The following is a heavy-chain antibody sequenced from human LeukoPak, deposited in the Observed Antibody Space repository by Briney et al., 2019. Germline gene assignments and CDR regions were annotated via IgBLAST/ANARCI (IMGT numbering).Heavy chain of an antibody. CDR2: IIPILGIA. D-gene: IGHD3-22*01. CDR3: AGARTYYYDSSGYYNY. V-gene: IGHV1-69*04. Sequence: SVKVSCKASGGTFSSYAISWVRQAPGQGLEWMGRIIPILGIANYAQKFQGRVTITADKSTSTAYMELSSLRSEDTAVYYCAGARTYYYDSSGYYNYWGQGTLVTVSS. J-gene: IGHJ4*02. CDR1: GGTFSSYA.